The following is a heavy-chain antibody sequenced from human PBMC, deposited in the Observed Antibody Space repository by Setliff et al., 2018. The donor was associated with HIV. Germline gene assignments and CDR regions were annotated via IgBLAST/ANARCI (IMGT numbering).Heavy chain of an antibody. V-gene: IGHV4-34*01. J-gene: IGHJ4*02. CDR1: GGSFSGFY. CDR2: ISYTGKS. Sequence: SETLSLTCAVYGGSFSGFYWGWIRQPPGKGLQWIGSISYTGKSYYNPALKRRVTVSVDTSKNQFSLKLSSVTAADTALYYCAREGRFTYGLKADYWGQGTLVTVSS. CDR3: AREGRFTYGLKADY. D-gene: IGHD3-10*01.